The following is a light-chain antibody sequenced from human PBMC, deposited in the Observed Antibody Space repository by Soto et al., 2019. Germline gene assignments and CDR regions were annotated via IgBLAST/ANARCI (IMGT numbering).Light chain of an antibody. Sequence: QSVLTQPRSVSGSPGQSVTISCTGTSRNIGYYNYVSWYQQNPGKAPKLIISDVNKRPSGVPDRFSASKSGSAAYLTISGLQAEDEADYYCCSYAGSYTYVFGGGNKLTVL. CDR2: DVN. CDR1: SRNIGYYNY. CDR3: CSYAGSYTYV. V-gene: IGLV2-11*01. J-gene: IGLJ1*01.